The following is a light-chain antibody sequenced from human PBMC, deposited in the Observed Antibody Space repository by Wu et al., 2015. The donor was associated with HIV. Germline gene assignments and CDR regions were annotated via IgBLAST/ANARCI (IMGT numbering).Light chain of an antibody. V-gene: IGKV3-11*01. J-gene: IGKJ5*01. Sequence: EVVLTQSPATLSLSPGERATLSCRASRSVNSLLAWYQQKPGQAPRLLIYAASQKATGIPARFTGRGSGTDFTLTISNLEPEDFAVYYCQQHSNWPLTFGQGTRLEIK. CDR1: RSVNSL. CDR2: AAS. CDR3: QQHSNWPLT.